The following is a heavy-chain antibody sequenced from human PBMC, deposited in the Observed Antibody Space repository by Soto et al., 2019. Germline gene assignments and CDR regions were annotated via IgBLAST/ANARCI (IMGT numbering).Heavy chain of an antibody. D-gene: IGHD2-2*01. CDR1: GFTFGDYA. Sequence: GGSLRLSCTASGFTFGDYAMSWFRQAPGKGLEWVGFIRSKAYGGTTEYAASVKGRFTILRDDSKSIAYLQMNSLKTEDTAVYYCTRYCSSTSCFSSYYYYGMDVWGQGTTVTVSS. J-gene: IGHJ6*02. CDR3: TRYCSSTSCFSSYYYYGMDV. V-gene: IGHV3-49*03. CDR2: IRSKAYGGTT.